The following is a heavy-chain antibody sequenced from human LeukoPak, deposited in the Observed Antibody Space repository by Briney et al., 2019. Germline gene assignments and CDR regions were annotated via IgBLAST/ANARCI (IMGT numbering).Heavy chain of an antibody. CDR3: ARAGGTYYYESSGYYYQNWFDS. Sequence: ASVKVSCKASGYTSTGYYMHWVRQAPGQGLEWMGIINSSGGTTSYAQKFQGRVTMTRDTSTSTVYMELSSLRSEDTAVYYCARAGGTYYYESSGYYYQNWFDSWGQGTLVTVSS. CDR2: INSSGGTT. CDR1: GYTSTGYY. D-gene: IGHD3-22*01. V-gene: IGHV1-46*01. J-gene: IGHJ5*01.